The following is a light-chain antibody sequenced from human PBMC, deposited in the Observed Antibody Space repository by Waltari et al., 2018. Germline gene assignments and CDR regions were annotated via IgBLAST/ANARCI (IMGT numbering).Light chain of an antibody. CDR3: AAWDDSLGGPV. Sequence: QSLLTQPPSASGTPGQRVTISCSGGISHIGSNTINWSRQFPGTAPKVLIYSNDQRTSGVPERFSGSKSGTSASLAISGLQSEDEADYYCAAWDDSLGGPVFGGGTKLTVL. CDR1: ISHIGSNT. V-gene: IGLV1-44*01. CDR2: SND. J-gene: IGLJ2*01.